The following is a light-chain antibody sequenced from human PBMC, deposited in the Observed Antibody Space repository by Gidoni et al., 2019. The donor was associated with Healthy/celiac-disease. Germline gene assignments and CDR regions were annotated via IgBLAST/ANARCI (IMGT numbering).Light chain of an antibody. V-gene: IGKV3-15*01. CDR1: QSVSSN. J-gene: IGKJ5*01. CDR2: GAS. Sequence: LSCRASQSVSSNLAWYQQKPGQAPRLLIYGASTRATGIPARFSGSGSGTEFTLAISSLQSEDFAVYYCQQYNNWPPITFGQGTRLEIK. CDR3: QQYNNWPPIT.